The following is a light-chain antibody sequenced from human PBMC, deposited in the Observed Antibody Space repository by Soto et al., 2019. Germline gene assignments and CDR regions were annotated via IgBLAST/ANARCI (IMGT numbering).Light chain of an antibody. CDR3: QQYYRAPFT. CDR2: GAS. J-gene: IGKJ4*01. V-gene: IGKV3-15*01. CDR1: QSVSSN. Sequence: EIVMTQSPATLSVSPGERATLSCRASQSVSSNLAWYQQKPGQAPRLLIYGASTRATGIPARFSGSGSGTEFTLTISSLQSEDFAVYYCQQYYRAPFTFGGGTKVELK.